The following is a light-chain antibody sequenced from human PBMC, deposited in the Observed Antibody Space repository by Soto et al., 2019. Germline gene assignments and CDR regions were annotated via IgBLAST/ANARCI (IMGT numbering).Light chain of an antibody. J-gene: IGKJ2*01. CDR3: QHYNSFPMYT. V-gene: IGKV1-5*01. Sequence: DIQMTQSPSTLSASVGDRVTITCRARQSIGSWLALYQQKPGKAPKFLIYHASSLESVVPSRFSGSGSVTAFTLTISSLQPDDFATYYCQHYNSFPMYTFGQGNKLEIK. CDR2: HAS. CDR1: QSIGSW.